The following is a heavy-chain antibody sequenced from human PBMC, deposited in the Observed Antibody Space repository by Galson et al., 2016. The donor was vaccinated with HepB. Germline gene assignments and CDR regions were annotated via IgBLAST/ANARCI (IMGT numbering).Heavy chain of an antibody. CDR2: IYWDDDK. D-gene: IGHD1-26*01. V-gene: IGHV2-5*02. Sequence: PALVKPTQTLTLTCTFSGFSLSTNGEGVGWIRQPPGKALEWLAVIYWDDDKRYSPSLKTRLTITKDTSRKQVVLTMTNMDPVDTATYYCAHRSLHGTYFPQPYAYWGQGTLVTVSS. J-gene: IGHJ4*02. CDR3: AHRSLHGTYFPQPYAY. CDR1: GFSLSTNGEG.